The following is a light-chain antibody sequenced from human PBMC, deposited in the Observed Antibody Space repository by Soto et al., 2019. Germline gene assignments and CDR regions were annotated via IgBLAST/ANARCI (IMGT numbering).Light chain of an antibody. J-gene: IGKJ1*01. V-gene: IGKV3-20*01. CDR3: QQYGSSPWT. Sequence: EVVLTQYTGTLSLSPGERATLSCRASQSVSSSYLAWYQQKPGQAPRLLIYGASSRATGIPDRFSGSGSGTDFTLTISRLEPEDFAVYYCQQYGSSPWTFGQGTIVDIK. CDR2: GAS. CDR1: QSVSSSY.